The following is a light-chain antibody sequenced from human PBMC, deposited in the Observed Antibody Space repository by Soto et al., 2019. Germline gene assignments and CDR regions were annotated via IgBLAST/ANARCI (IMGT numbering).Light chain of an antibody. CDR3: QQYDSSPLT. CDR2: GAS. J-gene: IGKJ1*01. Sequence: EIVLTQSPGTLSLSPGERATLSCRARQSVSSSYLAWYQQKPGQAPRLLIYGASSRATGIPVRFSGSGSGTDFTRTISRLEPEDFAVYYCQQYDSSPLTFGQGTKVEIK. V-gene: IGKV3-20*01. CDR1: QSVSSSY.